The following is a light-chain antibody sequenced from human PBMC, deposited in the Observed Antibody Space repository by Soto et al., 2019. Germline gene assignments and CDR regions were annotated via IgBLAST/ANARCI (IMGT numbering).Light chain of an antibody. CDR1: QGIGVY. CDR2: AAS. V-gene: IGKV1-27*01. Sequence: DIQMTQSPSSLSASLGDRVTITCRASQGIGVYLAWFQQKPGNAPKLLIYAASTLQAGVPSRFSGSGSGTDFTLTVSSLQPEDVATYYCQKYNRAPLTFGGGTRVEIK. CDR3: QKYNRAPLT. J-gene: IGKJ4*01.